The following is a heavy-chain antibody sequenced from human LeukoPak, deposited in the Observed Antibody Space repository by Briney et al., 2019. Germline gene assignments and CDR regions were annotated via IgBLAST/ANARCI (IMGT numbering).Heavy chain of an antibody. V-gene: IGHV6-1*01. J-gene: IGHJ3*02. D-gene: IGHD1-26*01. CDR3: ARVRATLSTDAFDI. CDR1: GDSFSSNSAA. CDR2: TYYRSKWYN. Sequence: SQTLSLTCAISGDSFSSNSAAWNWIRQFPSRGLEWLGRTYYRSKWYNDYAVSVKSRITINPDTSKNQFSLQLNSVTPEDTAVYYCARVRATLSTDAFDIWGQGTMVTVSS.